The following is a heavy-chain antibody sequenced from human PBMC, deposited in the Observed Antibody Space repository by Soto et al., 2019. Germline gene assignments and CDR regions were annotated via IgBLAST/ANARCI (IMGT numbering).Heavy chain of an antibody. J-gene: IGHJ3*02. CDR2: ISSSSSYI. CDR1: GFTFSSYS. Sequence: GGSLRLSCAASGFTFSSYSMNWVRQAPGKGLEWVSSISSSSSYIYYADSAKGRFTISRDNAKTSLYLQMNSLRAEDTAVYYCARGLAGAFDIWGQGTMVTVSS. V-gene: IGHV3-21*01. D-gene: IGHD2-15*01. CDR3: ARGLAGAFDI.